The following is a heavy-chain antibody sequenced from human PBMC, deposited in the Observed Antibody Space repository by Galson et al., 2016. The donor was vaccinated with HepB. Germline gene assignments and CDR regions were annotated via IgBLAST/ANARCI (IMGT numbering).Heavy chain of an antibody. CDR1: GGSITITTW. J-gene: IGHJ6*02. CDR3: ARGPGHCTGNSCYSWGMDV. D-gene: IGHD2-15*01. Sequence: SETLSLTCTVSGGSITITTWWTWVRQPPGKGLEWIGEVYHTGSTNYTPSIKSRVTIQVYKSKNQFSLKLSSVTPEETGVYYCARGPGHCTGNSCYSWGMDVWGQGTTVTVSS. V-gene: IGHV4-4*02. CDR2: VYHTGST.